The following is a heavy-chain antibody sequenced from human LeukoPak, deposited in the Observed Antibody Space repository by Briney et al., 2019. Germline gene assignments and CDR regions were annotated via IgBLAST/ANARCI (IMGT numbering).Heavy chain of an antibody. J-gene: IGHJ5*02. Sequence: GSLRLSCAASGFTFSSYGMHWVRQAPGKWLEWVAVISYDGSNKYYADSVKGRFTISRDNSKNTLYLQMNSLRAEDTAVYYCIFGYSSYSIWFDPWGQGTLVTVSS. CDR3: IFGYSSYSIWFDP. D-gene: IGHD4-4*01. V-gene: IGHV3-30*03. CDR1: GFTFSSYG. CDR2: ISYDGSNK.